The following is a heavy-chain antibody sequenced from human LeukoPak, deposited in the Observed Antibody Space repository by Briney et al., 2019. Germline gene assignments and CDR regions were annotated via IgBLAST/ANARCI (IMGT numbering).Heavy chain of an antibody. D-gene: IGHD2-21*02. J-gene: IGHJ4*02. Sequence: ASVKVSCKASGYTLTSYYIHWVRQAPGQGLEWMGIINPSGGSTTYAQKFQGRVTMTRDTSTSTVYMELSSLRSEDTAVYYCARDGAPSGGDCYFDSWGQGTLVTVSS. V-gene: IGHV1-46*01. CDR2: INPSGGST. CDR1: GYTLTSYY. CDR3: ARDGAPSGGDCYFDS.